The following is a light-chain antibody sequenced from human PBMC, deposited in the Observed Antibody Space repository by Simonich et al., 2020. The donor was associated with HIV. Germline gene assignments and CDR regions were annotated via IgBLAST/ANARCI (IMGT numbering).Light chain of an antibody. CDR2: EVT. Sequence: QSALTQPPSASGSPGQSVTISCTGTSSDIGGYNYVSWYQQHPGKAPKLMIYEVTTRPSGVPDRFSGSKSGNTAFLTVSGLQAEDEADYYCSSYAGSNNLVFGGGTKVTVL. CDR1: SSDIGGYNY. J-gene: IGLJ3*02. V-gene: IGLV2-8*01. CDR3: SSYAGSNNLV.